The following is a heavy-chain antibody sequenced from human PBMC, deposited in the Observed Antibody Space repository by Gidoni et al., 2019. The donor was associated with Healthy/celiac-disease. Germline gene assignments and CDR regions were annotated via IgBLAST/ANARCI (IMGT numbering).Heavy chain of an antibody. V-gene: IGHV1-58*02. J-gene: IGHJ6*02. Sequence: QMQLVQSGSEVKKPGNSVKVSCKASGFTFTSSARQWVRQARGHRREWIGWIVVGSGNTNYAQKCQERVTITRDMSTSTAYMELSSLRSEATAVYYCAADIPYGMDVWGQGTTVTVSS. CDR1: GFTFTSSA. CDR2: IVVGSGNT. CDR3: AADIPYGMDV.